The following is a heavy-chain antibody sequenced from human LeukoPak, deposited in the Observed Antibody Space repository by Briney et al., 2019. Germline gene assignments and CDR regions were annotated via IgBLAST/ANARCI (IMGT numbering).Heavy chain of an antibody. D-gene: IGHD3-10*01. CDR1: GGTFSSYA. CDR3: ARSELWFGHHDAFDI. Sequence: GASVKVSCKASGGTFSSYAISWVRQAPGQGLEWMGRIIPILGIANYAQKFQGRVTITADKSTSTAYMELRSLRSDDTAVYYCARSELWFGHHDAFDIWGQGTMVTVSS. CDR2: IIPILGIA. V-gene: IGHV1-69*04. J-gene: IGHJ3*02.